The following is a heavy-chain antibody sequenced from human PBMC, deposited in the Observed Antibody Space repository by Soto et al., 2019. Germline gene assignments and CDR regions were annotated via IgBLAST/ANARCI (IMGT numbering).Heavy chain of an antibody. Sequence: GGSLRLSCAASGFTFSSYAMSWVRQAPGKGPEWVSAISGSGGSTYYADSVKGRFTISRDNSKNTLYLQMNSLRAEDTAVYYCAKGYCSGGSCAAYDYWGQGTLVTVSS. D-gene: IGHD2-15*01. CDR1: GFTFSSYA. CDR3: AKGYCSGGSCAAYDY. CDR2: ISGSGGST. V-gene: IGHV3-23*01. J-gene: IGHJ4*02.